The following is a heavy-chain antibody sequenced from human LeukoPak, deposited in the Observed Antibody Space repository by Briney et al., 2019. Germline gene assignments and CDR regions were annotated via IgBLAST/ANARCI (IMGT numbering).Heavy chain of an antibody. CDR2: IYYSGST. CDR3: AREGARWEPSFSAFDI. D-gene: IGHD1-26*01. V-gene: IGHV4-39*07. CDR1: GGSIGRTGYY. J-gene: IGHJ3*02. Sequence: SETLSLTCTVSGGSIGRTGYYWGWIRQPPGKGLEWIGNIYYSGSTSYNPSLKSRVTISVDTSKNQFSLKLSSVTAADTAVYYCAREGARWEPSFSAFDIWGQGTMVTVSS.